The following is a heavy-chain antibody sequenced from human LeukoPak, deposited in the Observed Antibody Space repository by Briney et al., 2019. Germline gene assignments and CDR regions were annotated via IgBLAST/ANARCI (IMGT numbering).Heavy chain of an antibody. Sequence: GGSLRLSCAASGFTFSSYGMHWVRQAPGKGLEWVAVIWYDGSNKYYADSVKGRFTISRDNSKNTLYLQMSSLRAEDTAVYYCARGYYDSSGFHDAFDIWGQGTMVTVSS. CDR1: GFTFSSYG. CDR3: ARGYYDSSGFHDAFDI. J-gene: IGHJ3*02. CDR2: IWYDGSNK. V-gene: IGHV3-33*01. D-gene: IGHD3-22*01.